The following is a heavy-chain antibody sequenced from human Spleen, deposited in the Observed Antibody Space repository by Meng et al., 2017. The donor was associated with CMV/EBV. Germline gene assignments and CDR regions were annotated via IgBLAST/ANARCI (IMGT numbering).Heavy chain of an antibody. J-gene: IGHJ4*02. CDR2: ISWNSDTI. Sequence: SLKISCAASGFTFHTHWMHWVRQAPGKGLEWVSGISWNSDTIGYVDSVKGRFTVSRDNAKNSLYLQMNTLRTEDTALYYCAKDILGVSHWGQGTLVTVS. CDR3: AKDILGVSH. D-gene: IGHD3-3*01. V-gene: IGHV3-9*01. CDR1: GFTFHTHW.